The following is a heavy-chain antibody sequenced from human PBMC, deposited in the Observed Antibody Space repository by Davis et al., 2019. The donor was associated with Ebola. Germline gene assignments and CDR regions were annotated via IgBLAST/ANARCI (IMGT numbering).Heavy chain of an antibody. CDR1: GGSISSGGYY. CDR2: INHSGST. Sequence: MPGGSLRLSCTVSGGSISSGGYYWSWIRQPPGKGLEWIGEINHSGSTNYNPSLKSRVTISVDTSKNQFSLKLSSVTAADTAVYYCARDLSSWGQGTLVTVSS. V-gene: IGHV4-61*08. J-gene: IGHJ4*02. CDR3: ARDLSS.